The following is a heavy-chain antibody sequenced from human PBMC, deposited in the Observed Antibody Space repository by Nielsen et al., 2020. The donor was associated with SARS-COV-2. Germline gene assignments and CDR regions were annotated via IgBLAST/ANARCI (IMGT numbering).Heavy chain of an antibody. J-gene: IGHJ4*02. V-gene: IGHV3-9*01. CDR1: GFTFDDYA. CDR2: MSGNSGSI. D-gene: IGHD3-10*01. CDR3: ATVYGSGSYLGPVY. Sequence: GGSLRLSCAASGFTFDDYAMHWVRQAPGKGLEWVSGMSGNSGSIGYADSVKGRFTISRDNAKNSLYLQMNSLRAEDTALYYCATVYGSGSYLGPVYWGQGTLVTVSS.